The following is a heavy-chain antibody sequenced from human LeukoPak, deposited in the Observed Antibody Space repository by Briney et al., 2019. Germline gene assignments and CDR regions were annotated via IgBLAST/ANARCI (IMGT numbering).Heavy chain of an antibody. CDR3: ARVVIVGATIGFDY. D-gene: IGHD1-26*01. CDR2: INPNSGGT. V-gene: IGHV1-2*02. J-gene: IGHJ4*02. Sequence: ASVTVSFTASAYTFTVYYMHWVRQAPGQGLEWMGWINPNSGGTNYAQKFQGRVTMTRDTSISTAYMELSRLRSDDTAVYYCARVVIVGATIGFDYWGQGTLVTVSS. CDR1: AYTFTVYY.